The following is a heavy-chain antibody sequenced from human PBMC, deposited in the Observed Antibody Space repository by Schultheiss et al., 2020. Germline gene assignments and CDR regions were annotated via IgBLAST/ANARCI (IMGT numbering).Heavy chain of an antibody. CDR1: GGSISSSNW. CDR3: ARDEGGIAVAGTQSFDY. V-gene: IGHV4-4*02. Sequence: SETLSLTCAVSGGSISSSNWWSWVRQPPGKGLEWIGEINHSGSTNYNPSLKSRVTISVDTSKNQFSLKLSSVTAADTAVYYCARDEGGIAVAGTQSFDYWGQGTLVTVSS. D-gene: IGHD6-19*01. CDR2: INHSGST. J-gene: IGHJ4*02.